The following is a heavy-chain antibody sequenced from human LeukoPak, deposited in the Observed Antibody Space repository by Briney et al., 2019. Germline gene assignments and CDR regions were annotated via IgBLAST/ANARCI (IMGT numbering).Heavy chain of an antibody. J-gene: IGHJ3*02. D-gene: IGHD3-22*01. CDR2: IFYSGST. V-gene: IGHV4-59*12. CDR3: AKSNGYGLIDI. CDR1: GGSISSYY. Sequence: PSETLSLTCTVSGGSISSYYWGWVRQPPGKALEWIGNIFYSGSTYYSPSLKSRVTISLDASRNQFSLKLNSVTAADTAVYYCAKSNGYGLIDIWGQGAMVTVSS.